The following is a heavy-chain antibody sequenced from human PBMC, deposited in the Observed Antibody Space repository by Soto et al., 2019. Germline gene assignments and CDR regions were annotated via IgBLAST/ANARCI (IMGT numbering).Heavy chain of an antibody. V-gene: IGHV1-24*01. CDR1: RHTITPGP. D-gene: IGHD2-8*02. CDR3: ARHAMQNECYW. J-gene: IGHJ4*02. Sequence: AGEPVSCKMTRHTITPGPIDRTRRAQGKGLEWRGGFDPEGGEAIYAQKWHGRVTVTEDTVTDTAYMELSGLKSDDTGVYFCARHAMQNECYWWGPGTPVTVSS. CDR2: FDPEGGEA.